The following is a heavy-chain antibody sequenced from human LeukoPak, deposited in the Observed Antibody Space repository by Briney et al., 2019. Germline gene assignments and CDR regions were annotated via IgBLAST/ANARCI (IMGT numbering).Heavy chain of an antibody. CDR2: IRYDGSNK. Sequence: GGSLRLSCAASGFTFSSYGMHWVRQAPGKGLEWVAFIRYDGSNKYYADSVKGRFTISRDNSKNTLYLQMNSLRAEDTAVYYCAKDLLLWFGEPFDYWGQGTLVTVSS. V-gene: IGHV3-30*02. D-gene: IGHD3-10*01. J-gene: IGHJ4*02. CDR1: GFTFSSYG. CDR3: AKDLLLWFGEPFDY.